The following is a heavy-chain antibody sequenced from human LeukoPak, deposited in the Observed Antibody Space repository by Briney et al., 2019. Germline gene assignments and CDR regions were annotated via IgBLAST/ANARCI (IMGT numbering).Heavy chain of an antibody. CDR2: ISSGGSTI. J-gene: IGHJ4*02. CDR3: ARTSGSYYGHFDY. V-gene: IGHV3-48*03. Sequence: PGGSQRLSCEASGFTFSSYEMNWVRQAPGKGLEWVSYISSGGSTIYYADSVKGRFTISRDNAKNSLYLQMTSLRDEDTAVYYCARTSGSYYGHFDYWGQGTLVTVSS. D-gene: IGHD1-26*01. CDR1: GFTFSSYE.